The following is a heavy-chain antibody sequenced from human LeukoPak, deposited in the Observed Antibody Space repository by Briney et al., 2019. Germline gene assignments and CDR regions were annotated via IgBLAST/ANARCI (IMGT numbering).Heavy chain of an antibody. D-gene: IGHD6-19*01. CDR3: AREAVAGTFDY. Sequence: GGSLRLSCAASGFTFSSYEMNWVRRAPGKGLEWVSYISSSGSTIYYADSVKGRFTISRDNAKNSLYLQMNSLRAEDTAVYYCAREAVAGTFDYWGQGTLVTVSS. V-gene: IGHV3-48*03. CDR2: ISSSGSTI. CDR1: GFTFSSYE. J-gene: IGHJ4*02.